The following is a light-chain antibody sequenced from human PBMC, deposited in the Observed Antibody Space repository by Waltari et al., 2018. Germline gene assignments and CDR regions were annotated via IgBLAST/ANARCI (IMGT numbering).Light chain of an antibody. V-gene: IGKV1-39*01. CDR1: QTVSIY. CDR3: QQSYSNPRT. Sequence: DIQLTQSPSSLSASVGDRVTITCRASQTVSIYLNWYQQKPGKAPDLWVHAASTLHSGVPSRLSGSGSGTDFTLTITNLQPEDFATYYCQQSYSNPRTFGHGIKLEIK. CDR2: AAS. J-gene: IGKJ2*02.